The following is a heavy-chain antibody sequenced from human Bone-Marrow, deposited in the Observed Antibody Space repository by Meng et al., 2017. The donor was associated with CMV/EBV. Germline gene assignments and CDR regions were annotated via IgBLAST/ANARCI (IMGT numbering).Heavy chain of an antibody. CDR2: ISGSGGST. D-gene: IGHD1-26*01. Sequence: GGLVQPGGSLGLSCAALGFTFGSYAMSWVRQVPGKGLEWVSAISGSGGSTYYADSVKGRFTISRDNSKNTLYLQMNSLRAEDTAVYYCAKDRGGSYYGYWGQGTLVTVSS. CDR3: AKDRGGSYYGY. J-gene: IGHJ4*02. CDR1: GFTFGSYA. V-gene: IGHV3-23*01.